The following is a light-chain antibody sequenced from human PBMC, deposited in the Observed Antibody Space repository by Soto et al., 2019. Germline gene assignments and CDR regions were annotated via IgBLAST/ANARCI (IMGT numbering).Light chain of an antibody. CDR2: GAS. CDR3: QQYNNWLWT. CDR1: QSVNSN. V-gene: IGKV3-15*01. Sequence: EIVMTQSPATLSVSPGERATLSCRASQSVNSNLVWYQQKPGQAPRLLIYGASTRATGIPGRFSGSGYGTEFTLTISSLQSEDCAVDYCQQYNNWLWTFGQGTKVEIK. J-gene: IGKJ1*01.